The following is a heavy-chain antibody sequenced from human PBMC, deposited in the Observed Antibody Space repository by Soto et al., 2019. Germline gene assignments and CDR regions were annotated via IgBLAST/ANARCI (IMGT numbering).Heavy chain of an antibody. J-gene: IGHJ4*02. CDR3: ANQYCSSTSCYS. D-gene: IGHD2-2*02. CDR2: ISGTGGST. V-gene: IGHV3-23*01. CDR1: GFTFSSYA. Sequence: LRLSCAAPGFTFSSYAMSGVRQAPGRELAGVSAISGTGGSTYYADSLKGRFTICRDNSKNTQYMQMNSLRAEDTAVYYCANQYCSSTSCYSWGQKTLVTV.